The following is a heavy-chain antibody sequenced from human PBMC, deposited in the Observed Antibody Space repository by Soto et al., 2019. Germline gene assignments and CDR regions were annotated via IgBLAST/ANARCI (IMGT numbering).Heavy chain of an antibody. CDR3: ARDPPLTVTTVGGPPDY. CDR2: ISGSGGST. D-gene: IGHD4-17*01. Sequence: PGGSLRLSCAASGFTFSSYAMSWVRQAPGKGLEWVSAISGSGGSTYYADSVKGRFTISRDNAKNSLYLQMNSLRAEDTAVYYCARDPPLTVTTVGGPPDYWGQGTLVTVSS. CDR1: GFTFSSYA. J-gene: IGHJ4*02. V-gene: IGHV3-23*01.